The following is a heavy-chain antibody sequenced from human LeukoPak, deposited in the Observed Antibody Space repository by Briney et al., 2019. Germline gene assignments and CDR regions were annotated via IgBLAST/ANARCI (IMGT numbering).Heavy chain of an antibody. D-gene: IGHD3-16*01. Sequence: PSETLSLTCTVSGGSISSSSYYWGWIRQPPGKGLEWIGSIYYSGSTYYNPSLKSRVTISVDTSKNQFSLKLSSVTAADTAVYYCARGWAINWFDPWGQGTLVTVSS. J-gene: IGHJ5*02. V-gene: IGHV4-39*01. CDR2: IYYSGST. CDR1: GGSISSSSYY. CDR3: ARGWAINWFDP.